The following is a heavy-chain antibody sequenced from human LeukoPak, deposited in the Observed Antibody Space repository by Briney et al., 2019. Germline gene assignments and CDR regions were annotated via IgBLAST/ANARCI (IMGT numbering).Heavy chain of an antibody. CDR2: IYPGDSDT. V-gene: IGHV5-51*01. CDR1: GYTFTNYW. Sequence: GESLKISCEVFGYTFTNYWIGWVRQMPGKGLEWMGFIYPGDSDTRYSPSFQGQVTISADRSINTAYLQWSSLKASDTAMYYCARRPTLYGLGSYFDYWGQGTLVTVPS. CDR3: ARRPTLYGLGSYFDY. D-gene: IGHD3-10*01. J-gene: IGHJ4*02.